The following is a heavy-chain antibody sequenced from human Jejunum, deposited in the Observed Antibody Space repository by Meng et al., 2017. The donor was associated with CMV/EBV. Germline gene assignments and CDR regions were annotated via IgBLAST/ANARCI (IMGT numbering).Heavy chain of an antibody. V-gene: IGHV4-31*02. J-gene: IGHJ6*02. CDR2: IYQGGKT. CDR3: ARTGAPYYDFWSGDYSNHFYGMDV. D-gene: IGHD3-3*01. Sequence: WSWIRQHPGKGLEWIGHIYQGGKTYHNPSLESRLTISVDTSNNQLSLEVTSVTAADTAVYYCARTGAPYYDFWSGDYSNHFYGMDVWGHGTTVTVSS.